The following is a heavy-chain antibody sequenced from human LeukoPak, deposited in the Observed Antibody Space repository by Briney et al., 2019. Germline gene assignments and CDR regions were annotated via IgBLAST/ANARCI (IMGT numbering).Heavy chain of an antibody. D-gene: IGHD3-22*01. J-gene: IGHJ3*02. CDR2: ISSDGNRK. CDR3: ARVSMIVVVLDAFDI. V-gene: IGHV3-30*02. CDR1: GFTFTTYG. Sequence: GGSLRLSCAASGFTFTTYGMHWVRQAPGKGLEWVAFISSDGNRKFYTDSVKGRFTFSRDNSKNTLYLEMNSLRPEDTAVYFCARVSMIVVVLDAFDIWGQGTMVTVSS.